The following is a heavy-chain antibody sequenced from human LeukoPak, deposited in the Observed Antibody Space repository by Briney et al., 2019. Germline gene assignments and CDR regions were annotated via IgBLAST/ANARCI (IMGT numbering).Heavy chain of an antibody. D-gene: IGHD3-10*01. Sequence: SETLSPTCNVTGGSISSYYWSWIRQPAGKELEWIGRNYSSGSTNYNPSLESRVTMSVDTSKNQFSLRLTSVTAADTAVYYCARDAGGSGSYYSRLDYWGQGTLVTVSS. J-gene: IGHJ4*02. CDR2: NYSSGST. CDR1: GGSISSYY. V-gene: IGHV4-4*07. CDR3: ARDAGGSGSYYSRLDY.